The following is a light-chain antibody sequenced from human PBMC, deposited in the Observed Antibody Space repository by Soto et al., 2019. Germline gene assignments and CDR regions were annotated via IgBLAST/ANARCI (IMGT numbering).Light chain of an antibody. J-gene: IGLJ1*01. CDR1: SSNIGNNY. CDR2: ENN. Sequence: QSALTQPPSVSAAPGQKVTISCSGSSSNIGNNYVSWYQQLPGTAPKLLIYENNKRPSGIPDRFSGSKSGTSATLGITRLQTGDEADYYCGTWDSSLSVYVFGTGTKLTVL. CDR3: GTWDSSLSVYV. V-gene: IGLV1-51*02.